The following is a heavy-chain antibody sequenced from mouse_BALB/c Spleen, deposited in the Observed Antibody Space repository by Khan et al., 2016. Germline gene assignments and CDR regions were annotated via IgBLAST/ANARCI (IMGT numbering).Heavy chain of an antibody. J-gene: IGHJ4*01. CDR2: IDPANGNT. CDR3: ARGLYYYGSSYYAMDY. CDR1: GFNIKDTY. D-gene: IGHD1-1*01. Sequence: MQLKESGAELVKPGASVKLSCTASGFNIKDTYMHWVKQRPEQGLEWIGRIDPANGNTKYDPKFQGKATITADTSSNTAYLQLSSLTSEDTAVYYCARGLYYYGSSYYAMDYWGQGTSVTVSS. V-gene: IGHV14-3*02.